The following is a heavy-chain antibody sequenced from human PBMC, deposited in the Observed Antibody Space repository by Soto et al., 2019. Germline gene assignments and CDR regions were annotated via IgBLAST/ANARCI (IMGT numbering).Heavy chain of an antibody. CDR2: MNPNSGNT. D-gene: IGHD3-3*01. V-gene: IGHV1-8*01. CDR1: GYTFTSYD. J-gene: IGHJ5*02. Sequence: DSVKVSCKASGYTFTSYDTNWVRQATGQGLEWMGWMNPNSGNTGYAQKFQGRVTMTRNTSISTAYMELSSLRSEDTAVYYCARSPSPRQRITIFGVVITEAERFDPWGQGTLVTVSS. CDR3: ARSPSPRQRITIFGVVITEAERFDP.